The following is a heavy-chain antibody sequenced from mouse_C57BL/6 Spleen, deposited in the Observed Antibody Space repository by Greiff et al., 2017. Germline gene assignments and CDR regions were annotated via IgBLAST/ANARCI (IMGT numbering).Heavy chain of an antibody. CDR3: ARNAMDY. CDR1: GYTFTSYW. CDR2: IDPSDSYT. J-gene: IGHJ4*01. Sequence: VQLQQPGAELVMPGASVKLSCKASGYTFTSYWMHWVKQRPGQGLEWIGEIDPSDSYTNYNQKFKGKSTLTVDKSSCTAYMQLSSLTSEDSAVYYCARNAMDYWGQGTSVTVSS. V-gene: IGHV1-69*01.